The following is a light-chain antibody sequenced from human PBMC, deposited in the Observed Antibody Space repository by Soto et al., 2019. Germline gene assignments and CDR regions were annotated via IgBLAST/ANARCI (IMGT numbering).Light chain of an antibody. V-gene: IGKV1-33*01. J-gene: IGKJ5*01. Sequence: DIQMTQSPSSLSASVGDRVTITCQASQDIDQFLNWFQLKPGKAPKLLIYDASNLETGVPSRFSGSGSGTDFTFTISSLQHEDFETYYCQHYVNLHLTLGQGTRLEIK. CDR3: QHYVNLHLT. CDR1: QDIDQF. CDR2: DAS.